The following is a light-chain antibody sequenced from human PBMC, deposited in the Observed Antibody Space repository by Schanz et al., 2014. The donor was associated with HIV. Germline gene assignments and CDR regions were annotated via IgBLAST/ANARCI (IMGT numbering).Light chain of an antibody. CDR2: QAS. Sequence: DIQMTQSPSTLSASVGDRVTITCRASQNIGNWLTWYQQKPGKAPNLLIYQASTLEIGVSSRFSGSGSGTEFTLTISSLQPDDFATYYCQQYYSSSWTFGQGTKVETK. V-gene: IGKV1-5*03. CDR3: QQYYSSSWT. CDR1: QNIGNW. J-gene: IGKJ1*01.